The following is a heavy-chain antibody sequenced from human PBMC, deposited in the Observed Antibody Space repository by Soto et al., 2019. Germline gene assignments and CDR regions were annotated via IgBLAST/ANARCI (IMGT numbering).Heavy chain of an antibody. CDR1: GFTFNNYA. CDR3: ANFLVGTGGSSGWPWYFDC. Sequence: EVQLLESGGGLVQPGGSLRLSCAASGFTFNNYAMTWVRQAPGEGLEWVSAISGSGGTTYYAESVKGRFTISRDNSKNTLYLQMNSLRAEDTAVYDCANFLVGTGGSSGWPWYFDCWGQGGLVTVSS. D-gene: IGHD6-25*01. CDR2: ISGSGGTT. V-gene: IGHV3-23*01. J-gene: IGHJ4*02.